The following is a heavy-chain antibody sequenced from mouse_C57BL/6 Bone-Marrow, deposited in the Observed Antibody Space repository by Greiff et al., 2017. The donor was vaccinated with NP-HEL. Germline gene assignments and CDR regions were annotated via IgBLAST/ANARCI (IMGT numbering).Heavy chain of an antibody. D-gene: IGHD1-1*01. V-gene: IGHV5-12*01. CDR1: GFTFSDYY. CDR3: ARHNYEGRSYDWYCEV. Sequence: EVQGVESGGGLVQPGGSLKLSCAASGFTFSDYYMYWVRQTPEKRLEWVAYISNGGGSTYYPDTVKGRFTISRDNAKNTLYLQMSRLKSEDTAMYYCARHNYEGRSYDWYCEVWGTGTTVTVSS. CDR2: ISNGGGST. J-gene: IGHJ1*03.